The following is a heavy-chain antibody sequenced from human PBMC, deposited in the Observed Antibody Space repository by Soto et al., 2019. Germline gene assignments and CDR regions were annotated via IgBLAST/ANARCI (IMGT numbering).Heavy chain of an antibody. D-gene: IGHD3-22*01. V-gene: IGHV3-23*01. Sequence: GGSLRLSCAAFGFAVRSYAMSWVRQATGKGLAWVSALSGSGGSTYYADSVQGRFTISRDNTKNTLYLQMNSLRAEDTAVYYCAKDKLTYYYDSSGRGYFAYWGQGTLVTVSS. CDR1: GFAVRSYA. CDR3: AKDKLTYYYDSSGRGYFAY. CDR2: LSGSGGST. J-gene: IGHJ4*02.